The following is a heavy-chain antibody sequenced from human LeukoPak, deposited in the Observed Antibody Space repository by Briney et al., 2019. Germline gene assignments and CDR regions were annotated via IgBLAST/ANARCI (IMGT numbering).Heavy chain of an antibody. CDR2: IYSGGST. J-gene: IGHJ4*02. CDR1: GFTVCSNY. Sequence: GGSLRLSCAASGFTVCSNYMSWVRQAPGKGLEWVSVIYSGGSTYYADSVKGRFTISRDNSKNTLYLQMNSLRAEDTAVYYCARGPRIAAAGFNVDYWGQGTLVTVSS. CDR3: ARGPRIAAAGFNVDY. D-gene: IGHD6-13*01. V-gene: IGHV3-66*01.